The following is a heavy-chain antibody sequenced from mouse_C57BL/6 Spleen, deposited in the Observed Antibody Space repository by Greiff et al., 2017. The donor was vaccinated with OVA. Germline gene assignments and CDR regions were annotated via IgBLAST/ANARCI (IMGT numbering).Heavy chain of an antibody. CDR2: IYPGDGDP. Sequence: VQLQQSGPELVKPGASVKISCKASGYAFSSSWMNWVKQRPGKGLEWIGRIYPGDGDPNYNGKFKGKATLTAEKSSSTAYLQLSSLTSEDAAVYFCARGDGTGVDYWGQGTTLTVSS. CDR1: GYAFSSSW. CDR3: ARGDGTGVDY. V-gene: IGHV1-82*01. D-gene: IGHD4-1*01. J-gene: IGHJ2*01.